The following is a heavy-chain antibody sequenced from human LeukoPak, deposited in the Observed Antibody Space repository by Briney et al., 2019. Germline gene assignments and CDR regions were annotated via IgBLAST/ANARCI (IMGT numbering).Heavy chain of an antibody. V-gene: IGHV3-23*01. J-gene: IGHJ5*02. Sequence: GGSLRLSCAASGFTFGSYTMSWVRQAPGKGLEWVSAISGSGGSTYYADSVKGRFTNSRDNSKDSLYLQMNSLRAEDTAVYYCAKDLVAGTTAWGQGTLVTVSS. D-gene: IGHD1-1*01. CDR3: AKDLVAGTTA. CDR2: ISGSGGST. CDR1: GFTFGSYT.